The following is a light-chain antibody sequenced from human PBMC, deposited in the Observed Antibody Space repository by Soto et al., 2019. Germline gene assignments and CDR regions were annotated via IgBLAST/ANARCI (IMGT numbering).Light chain of an antibody. CDR2: AAS. CDR1: QVISAS. CDR3: QQLFDFPIT. Sequence: DIQLTQSPSFLSPSIGESVTITCRASQVISASLAWYQVKPGKAPKLLIYAASTLESGVPSRFSATVSGTECSLTITSLQPEDFATYYCQQLFDFPITFGQGTRLEIK. J-gene: IGKJ5*01. V-gene: IGKV1-9*01.